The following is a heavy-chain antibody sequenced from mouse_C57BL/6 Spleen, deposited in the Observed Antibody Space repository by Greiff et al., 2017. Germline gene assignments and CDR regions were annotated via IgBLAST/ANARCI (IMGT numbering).Heavy chain of an antibody. CDR1: GYTFTSYT. V-gene: IGHV1-4*01. CDR2: INPCSGYT. D-gene: IGHD2-12*01. CDR3: SRDSWGPDY. Sequence: VQLQQSGAELARPGASVKMSCKASGYTFTSYTMNWVKQRPGQGLEWIGYINPCSGYTKYNQKFKDKATLTADKSSSTAYMQLSRLTSEDAAVYDCSRDSWGPDYWGQGTTLTVSS. J-gene: IGHJ2*01.